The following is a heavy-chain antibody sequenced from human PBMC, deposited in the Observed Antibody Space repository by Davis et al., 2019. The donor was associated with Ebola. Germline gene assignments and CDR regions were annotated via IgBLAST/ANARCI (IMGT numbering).Heavy chain of an antibody. Sequence: SGPTLVKPTQTLTLTCTFSGFSLTTSGVCVSWIRQSPGKALEWLARIDWDDDKYYSTSLKTRLTIPKDTPKNQVVLTMANMDPVDTATYYCALIQSSRVRPDSFDIWGQGTMVTVSS. CDR2: IDWDDDK. J-gene: IGHJ3*02. V-gene: IGHV2-70*11. D-gene: IGHD2-2*01. CDR3: ALIQSSRVRPDSFDI. CDR1: GFSLTTSGVC.